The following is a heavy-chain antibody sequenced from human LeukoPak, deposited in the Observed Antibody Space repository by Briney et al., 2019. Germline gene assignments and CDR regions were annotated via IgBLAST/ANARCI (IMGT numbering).Heavy chain of an antibody. V-gene: IGHV4-59*01. CDR2: IYYSGST. CDR3: ARDHPVEDAFDF. Sequence: PSETLSLTCTVSGGSISSYYWSWIRQPPGKGLEWIGYIYYSGSTNYNPSLKSRVTISVDTSKNQFSLKLSSVTAADTAVYYCARDHPVEDAFDFWGQGTMVTVSS. J-gene: IGHJ3*01. D-gene: IGHD5-24*01. CDR1: GGSISSYY.